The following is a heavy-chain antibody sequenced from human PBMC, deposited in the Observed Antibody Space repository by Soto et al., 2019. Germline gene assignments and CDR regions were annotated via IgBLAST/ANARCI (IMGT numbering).Heavy chain of an antibody. J-gene: IGHJ3*02. CDR1: GYTFTSYD. CDR3: ARERSSGAFDI. Sequence: QVQLVQSGAEVKKPGASVKVSCKTSGYTFTSYDINWVRQATGQGLEWTGWMNPNSGNTAYAQKFQGRVTMTRNTSLSTAYMELSSLRSEDPAVYYCARERSSGAFDIWGQGTMVTVSS. V-gene: IGHV1-8*01. CDR2: MNPNSGNT. D-gene: IGHD1-26*01.